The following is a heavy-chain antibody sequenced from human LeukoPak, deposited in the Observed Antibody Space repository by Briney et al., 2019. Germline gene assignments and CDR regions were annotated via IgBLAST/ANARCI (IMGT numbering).Heavy chain of an antibody. J-gene: IGHJ3*02. CDR3: AKKRDAFDI. CDR2: LTDSGGTT. Sequence: PGGSLRLSCVASGFTFGNYAMGWLRQAPGRRPEWVSSLTDSGGTTYYVDSVKGRFAISRDNSKSTLYLHMNSLRAEDTAVYYCAKKRDAFDIWGQGTVVTVSS. CDR1: GFTFGNYA. D-gene: IGHD5-24*01. V-gene: IGHV3-23*01.